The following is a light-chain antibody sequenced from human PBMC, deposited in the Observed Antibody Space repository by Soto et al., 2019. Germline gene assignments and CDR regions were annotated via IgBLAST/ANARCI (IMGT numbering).Light chain of an antibody. V-gene: IGKV3-15*01. CDR3: QQYNNWPPT. J-gene: IGKJ1*01. CDR1: QSVSSS. Sequence: ETVMTQSPVTLSVSPGERATLSCRASQSVSSSLAWYQQKPGQAPKAIIYGASTRATGIPARFSGSGSGTEFTLTISSLQSEDFAVYYCQQYNNWPPTFGQGTKVEIK. CDR2: GAS.